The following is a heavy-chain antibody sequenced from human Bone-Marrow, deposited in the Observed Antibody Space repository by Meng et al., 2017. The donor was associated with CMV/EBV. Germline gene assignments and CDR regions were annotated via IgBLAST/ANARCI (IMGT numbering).Heavy chain of an antibody. J-gene: IGHJ6*02. CDR1: GGSVSSGDYY. V-gene: IGHV4-61*08. CDR2: IYYSGST. CDR3: ARDRGDV. Sequence: SETLSLTCTVSGGSVSSGDYYWSWIRQPPGKGLEWIGYIYYSGSTNYNPSLKSRVTISVDTSKNQFSLKLSSVTAADTAVYYCARDRGDVWGQGTTVTVSS.